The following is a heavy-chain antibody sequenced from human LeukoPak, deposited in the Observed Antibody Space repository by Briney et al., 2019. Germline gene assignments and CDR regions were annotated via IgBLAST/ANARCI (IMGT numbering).Heavy chain of an antibody. D-gene: IGHD2-8*01. CDR3: GIQRGGVLDS. Sequence: PSETLSLSCTVSGGSISSYSWSWVRQPPGKGLEWVGYIYYSGSTTYSPSLRSRVTISVETSKNHLSLKLNSVTAADTAAYYYGIQRGGVLDSGSQGTLVTVSS. CDR2: IYYSGST. V-gene: IGHV4-59*08. CDR1: GGSISSYS. J-gene: IGHJ3*02.